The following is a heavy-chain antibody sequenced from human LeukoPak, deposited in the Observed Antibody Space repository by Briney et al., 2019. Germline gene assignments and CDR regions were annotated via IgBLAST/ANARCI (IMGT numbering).Heavy chain of an antibody. Sequence: GRSLRLSCAASGFTFSNYAMHWVRQAPGKGLEWVAVISFDGTNKYYANSVQGRFTISRDNSRNTLYLQMNSLRAEDTALYYCARDMYDNGWSSFDYWGQGTLVTVSS. J-gene: IGHJ4*02. D-gene: IGHD3-10*01. CDR2: ISFDGTNK. V-gene: IGHV3-30-3*01. CDR1: GFTFSNYA. CDR3: ARDMYDNGWSSFDY.